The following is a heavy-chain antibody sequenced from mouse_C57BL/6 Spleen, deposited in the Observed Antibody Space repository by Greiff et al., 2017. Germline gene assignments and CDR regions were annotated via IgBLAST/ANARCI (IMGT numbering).Heavy chain of an antibody. V-gene: IGHV1-5*01. J-gene: IGHJ2*01. D-gene: IGHD1-1*01. CDR2: IYPGNSDT. CDR3: TRRIYYGSSFFDY. Sequence: VQLQQSGAVLARPGASVKMSCKTSGYTFTSYWMHWVKQRPGKGLEWIGAIYPGNSDTSYNQKFKGKAKLTAVTSASTAYMELSSLTNEDSAVYYCTRRIYYGSSFFDYWGQGTTLTVSS. CDR1: GYTFTSYW.